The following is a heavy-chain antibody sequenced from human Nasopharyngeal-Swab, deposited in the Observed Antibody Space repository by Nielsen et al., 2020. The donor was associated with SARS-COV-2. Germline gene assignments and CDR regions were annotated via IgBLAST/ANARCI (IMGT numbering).Heavy chain of an antibody. D-gene: IGHD1-26*01. J-gene: IGHJ4*02. CDR2: ISSSDGRT. Sequence: GESLKISCAASGFTFSSYAMSWVRQAPGKGLERVSSISSSDGRTYYADSVKGRFTISRDNSKNTLYLQMNSLRVEDTAIYYCTKDLRGGDLLLIFDYWSQGNLVTVSS. CDR3: TKDLRGGDLLLIFDY. V-gene: IGHV3-23*01. CDR1: GFTFSSYA.